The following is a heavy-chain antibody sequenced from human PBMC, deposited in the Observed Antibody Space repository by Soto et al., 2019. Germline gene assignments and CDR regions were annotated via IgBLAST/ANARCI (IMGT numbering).Heavy chain of an antibody. CDR2: ISGSGGST. D-gene: IGHD4-17*01. J-gene: IGHJ6*03. Sequence: PGGSLRLSCAASGFTFSSYAMSWVRQAPGKGLEWVSAISGSGGSTYYADSVKGRFTISRDNSKNTLYLQMNSLRAEDTAVYYCAKDGYVTVTTSYYYYMDVWGKGNTVTVSS. CDR1: GFTFSSYA. CDR3: AKDGYVTVTTSYYYYMDV. V-gene: IGHV3-23*01.